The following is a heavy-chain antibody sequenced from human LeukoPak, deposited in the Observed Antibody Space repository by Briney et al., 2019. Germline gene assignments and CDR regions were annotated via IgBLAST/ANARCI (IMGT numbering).Heavy chain of an antibody. V-gene: IGHV4-38-2*01. CDR1: GYSISSGYY. D-gene: IGHD2-2*01. CDR2: IYHSGST. CDR3: ARVTRVFQIPAAMPEC. J-gene: IGHJ4*02. Sequence: SETLSLTCAVSGYSISSGYYWGWIRQPPGKGLEWIGSIYHSGSTYYNPSLKSRVTISVDTSKNQFSLKLSSVTAADTAVYYCARVTRVFQIPAAMPECWGQGTLVTISS.